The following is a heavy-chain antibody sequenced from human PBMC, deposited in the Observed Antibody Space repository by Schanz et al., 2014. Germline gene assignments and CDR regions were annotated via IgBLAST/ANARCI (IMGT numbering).Heavy chain of an antibody. Sequence: QLQLQESGPGLVKPSETLSLTCTVSGSDIRGFHWSWIRQSPVKGLEWIGYIAYSGSTNYNPSLQSRVTISLDTSQSQFSLRLTSVSSADTAMYYCARVGRNSYGFTSRFDAWGQGTLVAVSS. V-gene: IGHV4-59*13. CDR3: ARVGRNSYGFTSRFDA. J-gene: IGHJ5*02. D-gene: IGHD3-16*01. CDR1: GSDIRGFH. CDR2: IAYSGST.